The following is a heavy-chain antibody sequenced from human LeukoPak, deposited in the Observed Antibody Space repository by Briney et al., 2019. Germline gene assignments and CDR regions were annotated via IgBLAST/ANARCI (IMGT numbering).Heavy chain of an antibody. CDR1: GYTLTELS. D-gene: IGHD3-10*02. CDR3: ATDLFGELGFDY. J-gene: IGHJ4*02. V-gene: IGHV1-24*01. CDR2: FDPEDGET. Sequence: ASVKVSCKVSGYTLTELSMHWVRQAPGKGLEGMGGFDPEDGETIYAQKFQGRVTMTEDTSTDTAYMELSSLRSEDTAVYYCATDLFGELGFDYWGQGTLVTVSS.